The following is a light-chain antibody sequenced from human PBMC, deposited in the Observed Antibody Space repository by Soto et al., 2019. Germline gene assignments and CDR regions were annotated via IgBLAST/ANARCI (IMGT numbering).Light chain of an antibody. V-gene: IGLV2-14*01. CDR2: EVN. J-gene: IGLJ1*01. CDR3: SSYTSSTTYV. Sequence: LTQPRSVSGSPGQSVTISCTGTSSDVGGYNYVSWYQQHPGKAPKLMMYEVNNRPSAVSNRFSGSRSGNTASLTISGLQAEDEADYYCSSYTSSTTYVFGTGTKV. CDR1: SSDVGGYNY.